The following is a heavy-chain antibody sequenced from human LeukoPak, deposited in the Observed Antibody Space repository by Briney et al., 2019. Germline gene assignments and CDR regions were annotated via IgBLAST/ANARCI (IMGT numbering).Heavy chain of an antibody. CDR1: GVSISSSNW. Sequence: SETLSLTCAVSGVSISSSNWWSWVCQPPGKGLEWIGEIYHSGSTNYDPSLKSRVTISVDKSKNQFSLKLSSVTAADTAVYYCARDSRSCSGGSCYDGDYYYYGMDVWGQGTTVTVSS. CDR2: IYHSGST. J-gene: IGHJ6*02. D-gene: IGHD2-15*01. V-gene: IGHV4-4*02. CDR3: ARDSRSCSGGSCYDGDYYYYGMDV.